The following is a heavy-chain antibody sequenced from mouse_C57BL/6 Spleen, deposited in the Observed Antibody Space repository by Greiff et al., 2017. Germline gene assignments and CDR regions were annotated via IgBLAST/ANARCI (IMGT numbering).Heavy chain of an antibody. J-gene: IGHJ4*01. V-gene: IGHV1-15*01. CDR2: IDPETGGT. D-gene: IGHD2-5*01. Sequence: QVQLQQSGAELVRPGASVTLSCKASGYTFTDYEMHWVKQTPVHGLECIGAIDPETGGTAYNQKFKGKAILTADKSSSTAYMELRSLTSEDSAVYYCTNLYSNNYYAMDYWGQGTSVTVSS. CDR1: GYTFTDYE. CDR3: TNLYSNNYYAMDY.